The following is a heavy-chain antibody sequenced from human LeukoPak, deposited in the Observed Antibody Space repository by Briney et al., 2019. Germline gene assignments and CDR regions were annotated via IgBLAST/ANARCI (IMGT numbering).Heavy chain of an antibody. CDR3: ARDEGDYSSGWYFDY. V-gene: IGHV3-21*01. CDR2: ISSSSSYI. Sequence: PGGSLRLSCAASGLTFSSYSMSWVRQAPGKGLEWVSSISSSSSYIYYADSVKGRFTISRDNAKNSLYLQMNSLRAEDTAVYYCARDEGDYSSGWYFDYWGQGTRVTVSS. CDR1: GLTFSSYS. D-gene: IGHD6-19*01. J-gene: IGHJ4*02.